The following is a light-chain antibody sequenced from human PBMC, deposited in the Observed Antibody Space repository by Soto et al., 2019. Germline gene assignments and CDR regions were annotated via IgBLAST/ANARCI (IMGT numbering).Light chain of an antibody. V-gene: IGLV2-23*02. J-gene: IGLJ2*01. CDR3: SSYAGSSTSVV. Sequence: QSALTQPASVSGSPGQSITISCTGTSSDVGSYNLVSWYQQHPGKAPKLMIYEVSKRPSGVSNRFSGSKSGNTASLTISGLQAEDEADYHCSSYAGSSTSVVFGGGTKVTVL. CDR1: SSDVGSYNL. CDR2: EVS.